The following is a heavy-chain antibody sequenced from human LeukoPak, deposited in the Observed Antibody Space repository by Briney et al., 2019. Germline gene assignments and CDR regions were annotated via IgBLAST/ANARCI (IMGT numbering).Heavy chain of an antibody. Sequence: GGSLRLSCAASGLRFSDYYVSWIRQAPGKGLEWVSVIYSGGSTYYADSVKGRFTISRDNSKNTLYLQMNSLRAEDTAVYYCARARYSSSWYVPYYYYYYMDVWGKGTTVTISS. J-gene: IGHJ6*03. V-gene: IGHV3-66*01. CDR3: ARARYSSSWYVPYYYYYYMDV. D-gene: IGHD6-13*01. CDR1: GLRFSDYY. CDR2: IYSGGST.